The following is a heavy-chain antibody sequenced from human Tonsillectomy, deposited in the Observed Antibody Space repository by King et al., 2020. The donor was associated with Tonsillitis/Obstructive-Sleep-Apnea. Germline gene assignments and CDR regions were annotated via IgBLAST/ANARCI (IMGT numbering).Heavy chain of an antibody. V-gene: IGHV1-24*01. CDR2: VDPEDGET. J-gene: IGHJ4*02. D-gene: IGHD3-3*01. Sequence: FQLVQSGAEVKKPGASVKVSCKVSGYTLTELSMHWVRQAPGKGLEGMGGVDPEDGETIYAQKFQGRVTMTEDTSTDTAYMELSSLRSEDTAVYYCATVIGFFAVTHFDYWGQGTLVTVSS. CDR1: GYTLTELS. CDR3: ATVIGFFAVTHFDY.